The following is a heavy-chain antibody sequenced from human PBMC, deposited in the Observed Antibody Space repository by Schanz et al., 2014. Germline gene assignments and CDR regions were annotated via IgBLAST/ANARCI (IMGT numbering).Heavy chain of an antibody. J-gene: IGHJ5*02. V-gene: IGHV1-69*08. CDR3: AREGGLYDRGWFDP. CDR2: IVPIAGIT. D-gene: IGHD3-22*01. Sequence: QLQLVQSGAEVKKPGSSVKVSCKLSGGTFSSYTISWMRQAPGQGLEWMGRIVPIAGITNYAQRFQGRVTITADKSSDTAYMELSSLRSEDTAVYYCAREGGLYDRGWFDPWGQGTLVTVPS. CDR1: GGTFSSYT.